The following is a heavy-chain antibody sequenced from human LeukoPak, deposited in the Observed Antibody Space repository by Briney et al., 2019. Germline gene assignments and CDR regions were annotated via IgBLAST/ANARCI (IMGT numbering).Heavy chain of an antibody. D-gene: IGHD2-2*02. J-gene: IGHJ4*02. CDR1: GFTFSNHY. CDR3: ARHIPMIVVVPAAIGY. CDR2: IYYSGST. V-gene: IGHV4-39*01. Sequence: PGGSLRLSCAASGFTFSNHYMNWVRQAPGKGLEWIGSIYYSGSTYYNPSLKSRVTISVDTSKNQFSLKLSSVTAADTAVYYCARHIPMIVVVPAAIGYWGQGTLVTVSS.